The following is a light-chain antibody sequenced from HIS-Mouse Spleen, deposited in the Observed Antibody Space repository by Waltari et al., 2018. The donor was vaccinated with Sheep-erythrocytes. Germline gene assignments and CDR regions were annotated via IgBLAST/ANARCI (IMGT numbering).Light chain of an antibody. CDR1: QSISSW. Sequence: DIQMTQSPSTLSASVGDRVTITCRASQSISSWLAWYQQKPRKAPKLLIYKASSLESGVPSRFSGSGSETEFTLTISSLQPDDFATYYCQHYNSYPLTFGGGTKVEIK. CDR3: QHYNSYPLT. CDR2: KAS. J-gene: IGKJ4*01. V-gene: IGKV1-5*03.